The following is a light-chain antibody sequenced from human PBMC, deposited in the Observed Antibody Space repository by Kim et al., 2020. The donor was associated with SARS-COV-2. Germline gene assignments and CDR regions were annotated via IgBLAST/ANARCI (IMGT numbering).Light chain of an antibody. Sequence: GDRVPIPGRASQDISNYLAWFQLKPGKAPKLLSYAASALQPGVPSRFSGSGSGTDFTLTVTSLQPEDVATYYCQKCDSAPWTFGQGTKVEIK. CDR2: AAS. J-gene: IGKJ1*01. V-gene: IGKV1-27*01. CDR1: QDISNY. CDR3: QKCDSAPWT.